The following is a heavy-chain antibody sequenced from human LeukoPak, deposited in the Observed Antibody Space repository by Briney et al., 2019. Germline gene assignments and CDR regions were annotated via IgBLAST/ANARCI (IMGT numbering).Heavy chain of an antibody. CDR2: INHSGST. Sequence: SETLSLTCAVYGGSFSGYYWSWIRQPPGKGLEWIGEINHSGSTNYNPSLKSRVTISVDTSKNQFSLKLSSVTAADTAVYYCARGSGSYYPYWGQGTLVTVSS. D-gene: IGHD1-26*01. V-gene: IGHV4-34*01. CDR1: GGSFSGYY. CDR3: ARGSGSYYPY. J-gene: IGHJ4*02.